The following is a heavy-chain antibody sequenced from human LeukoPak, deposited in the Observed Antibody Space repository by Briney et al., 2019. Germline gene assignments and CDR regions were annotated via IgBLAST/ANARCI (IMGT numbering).Heavy chain of an antibody. CDR2: IHTSGNT. Sequence: TLSLTCTVSGGSISSGSYCWSWIRQPAGKGLEWIGHIHTSGNTNYNPSLKSRVAISVDTSKNQFSLKLSSVTAADTAVYYCATSGWYLLPGVYWGQGTLVTVSS. CDR3: ATSGWYLLPGVY. J-gene: IGHJ4*02. CDR1: GGSISSGSYC. D-gene: IGHD6-19*01. V-gene: IGHV4-61*09.